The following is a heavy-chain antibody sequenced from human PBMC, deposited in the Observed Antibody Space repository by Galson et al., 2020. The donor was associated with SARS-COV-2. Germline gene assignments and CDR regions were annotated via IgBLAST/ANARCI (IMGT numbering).Heavy chain of an antibody. CDR1: GFISRNYA. V-gene: IGHV3-23*01. CDR3: AKSGEGPSHFYFYGMDV. CDR2: IRNGGSMT. J-gene: IGHJ6*02. Sequence: GESLKISCAASGFISRNYAMGWVRQAPGKGLEWVSTIRNGGSMTYYADSVKGRFTISRDNSKNTLYLQMNSLRAEDTAVYYCAKSGEGPSHFYFYGMDVWGQGTTVTVSS. D-gene: IGHD7-27*01.